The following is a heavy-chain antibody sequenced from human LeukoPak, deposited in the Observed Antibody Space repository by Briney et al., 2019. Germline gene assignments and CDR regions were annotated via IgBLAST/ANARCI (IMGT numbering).Heavy chain of an antibody. CDR2: IRYDGSNK. V-gene: IGHV3-30*02. CDR1: GFTFSNFA. CDR3: ARSGIKMVRGVIIKSPYHMDV. Sequence: GGSLRLSCAASGFTFSNFAIHWVRQAPGKGLEWVTFIRYDGSNKYYADSVKGRFTISRDNSKNMLYLQMNSLRAEDTAMYYCARSGIKMVRGVIIKSPYHMDVWGKGTTVTVSS. J-gene: IGHJ6*03. D-gene: IGHD3-10*01.